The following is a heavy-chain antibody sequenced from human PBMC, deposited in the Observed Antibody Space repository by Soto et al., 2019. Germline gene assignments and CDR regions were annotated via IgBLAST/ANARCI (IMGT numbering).Heavy chain of an antibody. D-gene: IGHD6-19*01. CDR3: ARGYSSGWYPYYYGMDV. CDR1: GGSISSYY. J-gene: IGHJ6*02. Sequence: QVQLQESGPGLVKPSETLSLTCTVSGGSISSYYWSWIRQPPGKGLEWIGYIYYSGSTNYNPSLKSRRTISVDTSKNQFSLKLSSVTAADTAVYYCARGYSSGWYPYYYGMDVWGQGTTVTVSS. V-gene: IGHV4-59*01. CDR2: IYYSGST.